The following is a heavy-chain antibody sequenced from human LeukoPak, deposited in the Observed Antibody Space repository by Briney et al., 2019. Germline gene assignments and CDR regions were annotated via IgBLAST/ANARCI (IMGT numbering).Heavy chain of an antibody. J-gene: IGHJ4*02. V-gene: IGHV5-10-1*01. CDR2: IDPSDSYT. CDR3: ARHGARGYTFGY. CDR1: GYRFTSNW. D-gene: IGHD5-18*01. Sequence: GESLRISCKGSGYRFTSNWISWVRQMPGKGLEWMGRIDPSDSYTNYSPSFQGHVTISADKSINTAYLQWSSLKASDTAMYYCARHGARGYTFGYWGQGTLVTVSS.